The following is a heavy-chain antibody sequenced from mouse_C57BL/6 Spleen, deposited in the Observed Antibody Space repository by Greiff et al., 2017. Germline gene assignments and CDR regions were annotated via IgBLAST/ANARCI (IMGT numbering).Heavy chain of an antibody. CDR1: GFTFSDYG. CDR3: ARPRYYGSSYFDY. V-gene: IGHV5-17*01. J-gene: IGHJ2*01. D-gene: IGHD1-1*01. CDR2: ISSGSSTI. Sequence: DVKLVESGGGLVKPGGSLKLSCAASGFTFSDYGMHWVRQAPEKGLEWVAYISSGSSTIYYADTVKGRFTISRDNAKNTLFLQMTSLRSEDTAMYYCARPRYYGSSYFDYWGQGTTLTVSS.